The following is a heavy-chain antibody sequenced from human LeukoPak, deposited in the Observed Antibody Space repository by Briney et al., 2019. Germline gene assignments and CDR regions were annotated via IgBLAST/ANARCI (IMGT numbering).Heavy chain of an antibody. CDR1: GFPFIEYS. V-gene: IGHV3-48*01. D-gene: IGHD1-14*01. Sequence: GGSLRLSCTASGFPFIEYSMNWVRQVPGKGLEGISYIWIDSGNTKYADSVRGRFTISADKAKNSLYLQMNSLRVEDTAVYYCARDHNHAFDNWGQGTLVSVAS. CDR3: ARDHNHAFDN. CDR2: IWIDSGNT. J-gene: IGHJ4*02.